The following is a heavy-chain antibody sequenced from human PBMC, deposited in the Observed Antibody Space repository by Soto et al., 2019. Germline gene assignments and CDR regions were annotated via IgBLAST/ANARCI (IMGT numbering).Heavy chain of an antibody. D-gene: IGHD3-10*01. Sequence: GGSLRLSCAASGFTFDDYAMHWVRQAPGKGLEWVSGISWNSGSIGYADSVKGRFTISRDNAKNSLYLQMNSLRAEDTAVYYCAKDYGYYGSGSDAFDIWGQGTMVTVSS. CDR3: AKDYGYYGSGSDAFDI. J-gene: IGHJ3*02. CDR2: ISWNSGSI. CDR1: GFTFDDYA. V-gene: IGHV3-9*01.